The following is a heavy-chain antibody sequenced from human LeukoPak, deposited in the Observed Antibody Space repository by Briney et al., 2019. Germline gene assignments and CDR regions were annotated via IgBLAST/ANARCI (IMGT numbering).Heavy chain of an antibody. CDR2: MNPNSGDT. CDR3: ARRPINCIIANCYVDY. J-gene: IGHJ4*02. V-gene: IGHV1-2*02. Sequence: ASVKVSCKASLYTFTNFYIHWVRQAPGQVLEWMGWMNPNSGDTSYAREFQDRVTMTRDTSLNTAYMELSRLRSDDTAVYFCARRPINCIIANCYVDYWGQGTLVTVSS. D-gene: IGHD3-3*02. CDR1: LYTFTNFY.